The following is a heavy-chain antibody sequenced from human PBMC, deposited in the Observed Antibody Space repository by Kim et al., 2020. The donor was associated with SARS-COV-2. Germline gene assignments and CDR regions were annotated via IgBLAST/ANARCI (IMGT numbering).Heavy chain of an antibody. J-gene: IGHJ5*02. CDR3: TRMGWMDTAMVVAWFDP. CDR1: GGTFSSYA. D-gene: IGHD5-18*01. CDR2: IIPIFGTA. V-gene: IGHV1-69*13. Sequence: SVKVSCKASGGTFSSYAISWVRQAPGQGLEWMGGIIPIFGTANYDQKFQGRVTITAADSTSTAYMELSSPRSEDTAVYYCTRMGWMDTAMVVAWFDPWG.